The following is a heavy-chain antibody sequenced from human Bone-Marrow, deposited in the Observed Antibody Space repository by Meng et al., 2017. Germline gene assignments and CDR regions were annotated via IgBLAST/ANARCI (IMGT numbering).Heavy chain of an antibody. CDR1: GFIIGSYA. J-gene: IGHJ4*02. D-gene: IGHD3-9*01. CDR3: AKDDNSGYGPDY. CDR2: IGGSGTI. Sequence: VQVVGPVGVLVSRGAFTSPTFAASGFIIGSYAICWARQSPGNGQYVVSLIGGSGTIHYADFVKGRVTISRDNSKNSVYLEITSMRVENTAVYYCAKDDNSGYGPDYWGQGTLVTVSS. V-gene: IGHV3-23*04.